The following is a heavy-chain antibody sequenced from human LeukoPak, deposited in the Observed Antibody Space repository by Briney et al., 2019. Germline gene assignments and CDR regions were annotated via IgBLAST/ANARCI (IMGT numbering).Heavy chain of an antibody. CDR1: GFTVSNNF. CDR3: ARAGSGRPFDF. J-gene: IGHJ4*02. CDR2: IYSGGST. D-gene: IGHD1-26*01. Sequence: GGSLRLSCAVSGFTVSNNFMSWVRQAPGRGLEYVSIIYSGGSTYYADSVKGRFTISRDTSKNTVYLQMNSLRAEDTAVYYCARAGSGRPFDFWGQGTLVTVSS. V-gene: IGHV3-53*01.